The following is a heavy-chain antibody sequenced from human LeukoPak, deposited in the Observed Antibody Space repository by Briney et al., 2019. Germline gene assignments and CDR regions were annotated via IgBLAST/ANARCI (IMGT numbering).Heavy chain of an antibody. V-gene: IGHV4-4*07. CDR1: GGSISSYY. CDR2: IYTSGST. Sequence: PSETLSLTCTVSGGSISSYYWSWIRQPAGKGLEWIGRIYTSGSTSYNPSLKSRVTMSVDTSKNQFSLKLSSVTAADTAVYFCAKRGIVIQGFLVLGFHKEAYYFDNWGQGVLVTVSS. J-gene: IGHJ4*02. D-gene: IGHD2-15*01. CDR3: AKRGIVIQGFLVLGFHKEAYYFDN.